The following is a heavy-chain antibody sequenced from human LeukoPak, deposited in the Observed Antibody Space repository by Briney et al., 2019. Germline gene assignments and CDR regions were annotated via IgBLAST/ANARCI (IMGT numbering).Heavy chain of an antibody. CDR1: GFTFSSYA. Sequence: GGSLRLSCAASGFTFSSYAMHWVRQAPGNGLEWVAVISYDGSNKYYADSVKGRFTISRDNSKNTLYLQMNSLRAEDTAVYYCARVSGSYFLGDAFDIWGQGTMVTVSS. J-gene: IGHJ3*02. D-gene: IGHD1-26*01. V-gene: IGHV3-30-3*01. CDR3: ARVSGSYFLGDAFDI. CDR2: ISYDGSNK.